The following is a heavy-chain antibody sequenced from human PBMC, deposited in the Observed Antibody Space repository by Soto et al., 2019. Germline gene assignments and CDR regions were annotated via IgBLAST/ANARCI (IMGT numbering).Heavy chain of an antibody. CDR2: ISVSADNT. CDR1: GFSLGSYT. V-gene: IGHV3-23*01. D-gene: IGHD1-1*01. CDR3: AKEGIRGIHMDY. Sequence: XGSLRLTCAGSGFSLGSYTMSWVRQAPGKGLQWVSSISVSADNTYYADSVRGRFNISRDSSKRTLYLQMNSLRAEDTAVYYCAKEGIRGIHMDYWGQGTPVTVSS. J-gene: IGHJ4*02.